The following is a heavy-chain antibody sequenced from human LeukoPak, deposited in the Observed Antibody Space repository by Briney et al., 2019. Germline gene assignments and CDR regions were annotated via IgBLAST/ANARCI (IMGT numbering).Heavy chain of an antibody. V-gene: IGHV4-39*01. J-gene: IGHJ6*03. CDR1: GGSISSSSYY. Sequence: PSETLSLTCTVSGGSISSSSYYWGWIRQPPGKGLEWIGSIYYSGSTYYNPSLKSRVTISVDTSKNQFSLKLSSVTAADTAVYYGTRRAGSTQTYYYYYYMDVWGKGTTVTVSS. D-gene: IGHD6-13*01. CDR2: IYYSGST. CDR3: TRRAGSTQTYYYYYYMDV.